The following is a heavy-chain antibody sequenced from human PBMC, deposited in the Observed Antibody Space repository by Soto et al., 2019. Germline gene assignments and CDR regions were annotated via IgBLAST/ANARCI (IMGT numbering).Heavy chain of an antibody. J-gene: IGHJ6*02. CDR2: ISHGGSP. Sequence: SETLSLTCSVSGGSVSSGVFSWNWIRQPPGQGLEWIGYISHGGSPHYTPSLRSRVSISVDRSTNVISLNLTSMTPADTAVYFCARGHYYYAMDVWGQGTTVTVSS. CDR3: ARGHYYYAMDV. V-gene: IGHV4-30-2*01. CDR1: GGSVSSGVFS.